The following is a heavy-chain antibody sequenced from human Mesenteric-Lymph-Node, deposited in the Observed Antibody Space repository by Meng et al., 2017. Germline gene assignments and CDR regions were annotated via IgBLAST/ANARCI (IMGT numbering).Heavy chain of an antibody. CDR1: GYTFTGYY. Sequence: QGQLVQSGAEVKKPVASVKVSCKASGYTFTGYYMHWVRQAPGQGLEWMGRINPNSGGTNYAQKFQGRVTMTRDTSISTAYMEQSRLRSDDTAVYYCARAPRSRGGFDYWGQGTLVTVSS. CDR3: ARAPRSRGGFDY. CDR2: INPNSGGT. J-gene: IGHJ4*02. D-gene: IGHD3-16*01. V-gene: IGHV1-2*06.